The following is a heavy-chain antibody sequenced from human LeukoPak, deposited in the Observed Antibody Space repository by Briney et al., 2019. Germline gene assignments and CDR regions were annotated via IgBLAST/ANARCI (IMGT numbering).Heavy chain of an antibody. CDR1: GFSFKTYG. J-gene: IGHJ4*02. V-gene: IGHV3-33*03. CDR3: ASGLVGGSFDY. CDR2: IWYDGSNR. D-gene: IGHD3-10*01. Sequence: GGSLRLSCAAPGFSFKTYGMHWVRQAPGKGLEWVAIIWYDGSNRFYADSVKGRFTISRDNSKSTLYLQMNTLRAEDTAVYFCASGLVGGSFDYWGQGTLVTVST.